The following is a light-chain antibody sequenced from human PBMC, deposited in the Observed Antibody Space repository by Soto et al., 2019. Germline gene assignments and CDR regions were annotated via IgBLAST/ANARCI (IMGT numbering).Light chain of an antibody. J-gene: IGKJ4*01. CDR1: QSVSSK. CDR3: QQYNNWLT. V-gene: IGKV3-15*01. CDR2: GAS. Sequence: EIVMTQSPATLSVSPVERATLPCRASQSVSSKVAWYQQKPGQAPRLLIYGASTRATGIPARFSGSGSGTEFTLTISSLQSEDFAVYYCQQYNNWLTFGGGTKVDIK.